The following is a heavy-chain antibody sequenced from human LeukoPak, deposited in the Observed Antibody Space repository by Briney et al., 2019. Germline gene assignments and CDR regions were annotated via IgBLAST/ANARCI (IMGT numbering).Heavy chain of an antibody. J-gene: IGHJ5*02. CDR3: ARITIFRGNWFDP. CDR1: GDSISSYY. D-gene: IGHD3-3*01. CDR2: IYTSGST. V-gene: IGHV4-4*07. Sequence: PSETLSLTCTVSGDSISSYYWSWIRQPAGKGLEWIGRIYTSGSTNYNPSLKSRVSMSVDTSKNQFFLNLSSVTAADTAVYYCARITIFRGNWFDPWGQGTLVTVSS.